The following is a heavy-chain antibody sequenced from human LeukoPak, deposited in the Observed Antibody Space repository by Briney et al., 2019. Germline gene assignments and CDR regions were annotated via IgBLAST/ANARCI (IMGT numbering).Heavy chain of an antibody. V-gene: IGHV1-69*05. CDR1: GGTFNSKD. J-gene: IGHJ4*02. CDR3: ARWSITSCFDF. D-gene: IGHD2-2*01. Sequence: GASVKVSCKASGGTFNSKDITWVRQAPGQGLEWMGGITPTFGTGHYAQKFQGRVTMTRDTSTRTVYMELSSLRSEDTAVYYCARWSITSCFDFWGQGALVSVSS. CDR2: ITPTFGTG.